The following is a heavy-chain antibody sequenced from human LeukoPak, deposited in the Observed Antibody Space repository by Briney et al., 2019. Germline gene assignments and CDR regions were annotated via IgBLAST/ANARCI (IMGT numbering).Heavy chain of an antibody. CDR2: IYDSGST. J-gene: IGHJ3*02. V-gene: IGHV4-59*12. CDR1: GGSISGYY. CDR3: ARDRSGGSCYGAFDI. D-gene: IGHD2-15*01. Sequence: WETLSLTCTVSGGSISGYYWSWIRRSPGKGLEWIGYIYDSGSTYYNPSLKSRITIPVDTSENRFSLKLSSVTATDTAVYYCARDRSGGSCYGAFDIWGQGTMVTVSS.